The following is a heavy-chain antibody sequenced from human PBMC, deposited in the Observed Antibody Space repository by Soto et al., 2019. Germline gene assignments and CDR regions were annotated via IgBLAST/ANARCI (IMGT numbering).Heavy chain of an antibody. CDR2: VYNSGST. CDR3: ARYRREAVAGYTLDY. J-gene: IGHJ4*02. Sequence: PSATLSLTCTVSGGSISSNYWTWIRQPPGKGLEWIGYVYNSGSTNYNPSLKSRVTISEDTSRSQFSLKVNSMTAADTAVYYCARYRREAVAGYTLDYWGQGILVTVSS. CDR1: GGSISSNY. V-gene: IGHV4-59*01. D-gene: IGHD6-13*01.